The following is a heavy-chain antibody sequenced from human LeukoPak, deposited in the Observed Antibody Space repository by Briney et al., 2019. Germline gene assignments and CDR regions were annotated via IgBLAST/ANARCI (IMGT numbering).Heavy chain of an antibody. V-gene: IGHV3-7*01. Sequence: GGSLRLSCAASGFTFSNYWMNRVRQAPGRGLEWVAIIKQDGSEKLYVDSVEGRFTISRDNAKNSLYLQMNSLRVEDTGVYYCMGGAGWLVDYWGQGTLVTVSS. J-gene: IGHJ4*02. CDR1: GFTFSNYW. CDR3: MGGAGWLVDY. CDR2: IKQDGSEK. D-gene: IGHD2-15*01.